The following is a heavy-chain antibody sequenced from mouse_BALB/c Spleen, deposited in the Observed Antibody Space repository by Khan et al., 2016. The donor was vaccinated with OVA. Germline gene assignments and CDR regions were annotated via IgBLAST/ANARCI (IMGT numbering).Heavy chain of an antibody. CDR1: GYSITSGYY. J-gene: IGHJ4*01. D-gene: IGHD2-1*01. CDR3: ARRNGNYDDAMDY. Sequence: EVQLQESGPGLVKPSQSLSLTCSVTGYSITSGYYWNWIRQFPGNKLEWMGYISYDGSTNYNPSLKNRISITRDTSKNQFFLKLISVTTEDTATYYCARRNGNYDDAMDYWGQGTSVNVSA. V-gene: IGHV3-6*02. CDR2: ISYDGST.